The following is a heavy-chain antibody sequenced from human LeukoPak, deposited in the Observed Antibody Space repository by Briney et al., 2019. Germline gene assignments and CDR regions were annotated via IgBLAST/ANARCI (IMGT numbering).Heavy chain of an antibody. D-gene: IGHD6-19*01. CDR1: GYTFTGYY. J-gene: IGHJ4*02. CDR2: INPNSGGT. CDR3: ARRQLSSGWSISRSPDFDY. V-gene: IGHV1-2*02. Sequence: GVSVKVSCKASGYTFTGYYMHWVRQAPGQGLEWMGWINPNSGGTNYAQKFQGRVTMTTDTSINTGYMELSRLTSDDTAVYYCARRQLSSGWSISRSPDFDYWGQGTLVTVSS.